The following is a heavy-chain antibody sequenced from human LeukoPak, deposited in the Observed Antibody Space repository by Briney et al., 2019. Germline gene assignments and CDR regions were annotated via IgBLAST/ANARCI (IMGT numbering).Heavy chain of an antibody. D-gene: IGHD3-9*01. J-gene: IGHJ4*02. CDR2: ISTTSTYI. V-gene: IGHV3-21*01. CDR1: GFTFSSYS. CDR3: ASPGSSLTGGPI. Sequence: GGTLRLSCAASGFTFSSYSMNWVRQAPGKGLEWVSSISTTSTYIKYADSVKGRFTISRDNAGNSLYLQMNSLRAEDTAVYYCASPGSSLTGGPIWGQGSLVTVSA.